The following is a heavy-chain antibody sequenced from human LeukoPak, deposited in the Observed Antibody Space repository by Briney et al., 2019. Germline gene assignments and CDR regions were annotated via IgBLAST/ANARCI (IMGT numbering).Heavy chain of an antibody. V-gene: IGHV4-4*02. Sequence: XXPXXXLEWIAEIYHSGSTNYNPSLKTRVTISVDNSKNQFSLKLSSVTAADTAVYYCARKPFGEAFDYWGQGTLVTVSS. CDR2: IYHSGST. CDR3: ARKPFGEAFDY. D-gene: IGHD3-10*01. J-gene: IGHJ4*02.